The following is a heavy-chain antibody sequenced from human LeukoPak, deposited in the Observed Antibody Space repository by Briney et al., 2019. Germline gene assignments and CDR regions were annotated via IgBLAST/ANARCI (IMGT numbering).Heavy chain of an antibody. CDR2: INPNSGGT. D-gene: IGHD3-9*01. Sequence: GASVKVSCKASGYTFTGYYMHWVRQAPGQGLEWMGWINPNSGGTNYAQKFQGRVTMTRDTSISTAYMELSSLTFDDTAIYYCARTTKLTSLFDYWGQGTLVTVSS. V-gene: IGHV1-2*02. CDR1: GYTFTGYY. CDR3: ARTTKLTSLFDY. J-gene: IGHJ4*02.